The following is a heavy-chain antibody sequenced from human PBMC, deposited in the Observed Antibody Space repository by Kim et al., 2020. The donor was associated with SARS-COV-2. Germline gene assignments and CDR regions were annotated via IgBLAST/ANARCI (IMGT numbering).Heavy chain of an antibody. J-gene: IGHJ6*02. V-gene: IGHV5-51*01. CDR1: GYSYSSFW. D-gene: IGHD3-10*01. Sequence: GESLKISCKCSGYSYSSFWVGWVRQMPGKGLEWMGIIYGGNSDTRYSPSFQGHVTISDDKSTSTVYLQWTSLQASDSGIYYCARAGGSANYYDYAYYYGMDVWGQGTTVIVSS. CDR3: ARAGGSANYYDYAYYYGMDV. CDR2: IYGGNSDT.